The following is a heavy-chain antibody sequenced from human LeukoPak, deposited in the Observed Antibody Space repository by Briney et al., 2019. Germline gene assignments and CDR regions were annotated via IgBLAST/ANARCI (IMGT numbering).Heavy chain of an antibody. CDR2: IYHSGST. V-gene: IGHV4-38-2*01. D-gene: IGHD1-1*01. Sequence: PSETLSLTCAVSGYSISSGYYWGWIRQPPGKGLEWIGSIYHSGSTYYNPSLKSRVTVSVDTSKNQFSLKLSSVTAADTAAYYCARSQLDQVADYWGQGTLVTVSS. J-gene: IGHJ4*02. CDR1: GYSISSGYY. CDR3: ARSQLDQVADY.